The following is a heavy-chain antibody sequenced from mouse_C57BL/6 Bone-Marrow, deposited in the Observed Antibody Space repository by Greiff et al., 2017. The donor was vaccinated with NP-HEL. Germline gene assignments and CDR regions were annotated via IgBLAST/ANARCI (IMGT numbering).Heavy chain of an antibody. J-gene: IGHJ2*01. CDR3: ARSIYYYGSIYYFDY. Sequence: VQLKQSGPELVKPGASVKISCKASGYSFTDYTLNWVKQSNGQSLEWIGVINPNYGTTSYNQKFKGKATLTVDQSSSTAYMQLNSLTSEDSAVYYCARSIYYYGSIYYFDYWGQGTTLTVSS. CDR2: INPNYGTT. CDR1: GYSFTDYT. V-gene: IGHV1-39*01. D-gene: IGHD1-1*01.